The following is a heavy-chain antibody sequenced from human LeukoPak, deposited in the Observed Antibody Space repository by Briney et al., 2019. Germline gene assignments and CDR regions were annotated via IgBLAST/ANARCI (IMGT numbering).Heavy chain of an antibody. D-gene: IGHD3-16*01. CDR3: ARDTNDYVWGSYSRFDY. V-gene: IGHV1-69*04. CDR1: GGTFSSYA. CDR2: IIPILGIA. J-gene: IGHJ4*02. Sequence: GSSVKVSCKASGGTFSSYAISWVRQAPGQGLEWMGRIIPILGIANYAQKFQGRVTITADKSTSTAYMELSSLRSEDTAVYYCARDTNDYVWGSYSRFDYWGQGTLVTVSS.